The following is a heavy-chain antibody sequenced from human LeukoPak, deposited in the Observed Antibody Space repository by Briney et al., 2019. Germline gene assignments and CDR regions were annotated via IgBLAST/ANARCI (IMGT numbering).Heavy chain of an antibody. J-gene: IGHJ4*02. D-gene: IGHD3-9*01. Sequence: SETLSLTCAVYGGSFSGYYWSWIRQPPGKGLEWIGEINHSGSTNYNPSLKSRVTISVDTSKNQSSLKLSSVTAADTAVYYCARVRGYGYYDILTGYYRGTEFDYWGQGTLVTVSS. CDR3: ARVRGYGYYDILTGYYRGTEFDY. CDR1: GGSFSGYY. V-gene: IGHV4-34*01. CDR2: INHSGST.